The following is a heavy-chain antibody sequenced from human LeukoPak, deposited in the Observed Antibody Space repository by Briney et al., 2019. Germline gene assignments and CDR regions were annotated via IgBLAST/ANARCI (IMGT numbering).Heavy chain of an antibody. V-gene: IGHV4-4*07. D-gene: IGHD3-10*01. J-gene: IGHJ5*02. Sequence: KPSETLSLTCTVSGVSTSSGYWSWIRQPAGKGLEWMGRISTSVPTYYNPSLKSRVTMSLDTSENQFSLKVTSVTAADTAVYYCARGYGSGSYSAWGQGTLVIVSS. CDR3: ARGYGSGSYSA. CDR1: GVSTSSGY. CDR2: ISTSVPT.